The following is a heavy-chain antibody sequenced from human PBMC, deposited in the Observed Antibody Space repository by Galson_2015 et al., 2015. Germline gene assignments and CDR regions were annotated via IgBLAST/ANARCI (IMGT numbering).Heavy chain of an antibody. Sequence: SLRLSCAASGFTFSSYSMNWVRQAPGKGLEWVSSISSSSSYIYYADSVKGQFTISRDNAKNSLYLQMNSLRAEDTAVYYCARVLRGAAGTGWFDPWGQGTLVTVSS. J-gene: IGHJ5*02. CDR3: ARVLRGAAGTGWFDP. D-gene: IGHD6-13*01. CDR1: GFTFSSYS. CDR2: ISSSSSYI. V-gene: IGHV3-21*01.